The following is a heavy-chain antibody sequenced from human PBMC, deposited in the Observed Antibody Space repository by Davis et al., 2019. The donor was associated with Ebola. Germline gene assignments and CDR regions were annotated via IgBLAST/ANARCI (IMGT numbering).Heavy chain of an antibody. CDR1: GFIVSDYY. D-gene: IGHD3-9*01. J-gene: IGHJ4*02. CDR2: SSSSGATV. CDR3: ARGPLTALDY. V-gene: IGHV3-11*01. Sequence: PGGSLRLSCAASGFIVSDYYMSWVRQAPGKGLEWVSYSSSSGATVFYPDSVKGRFTISRDTARNSVHLQMDSLRAEDTAIYYCARGPLTALDYWGQGTLVTVSS.